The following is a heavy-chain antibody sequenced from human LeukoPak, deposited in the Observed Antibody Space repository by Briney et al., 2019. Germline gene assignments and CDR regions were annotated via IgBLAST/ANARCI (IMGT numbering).Heavy chain of an antibody. D-gene: IGHD3-10*01. J-gene: IGHJ4*02. V-gene: IGHV1-18*01. CDR3: ARDQVMVRGVIDY. CDR2: ISAYNGNT. Sequence: ASVKFSCKASGYTFTSYGISWVRQAPGQGLEWMGWISAYNGNTNYAQKLQCRVTMTTDTSTTTAYRGLRSRRSVDTAVYYCARDQVMVRGVIDYWGQGTLVTVSS. CDR1: GYTFTSYG.